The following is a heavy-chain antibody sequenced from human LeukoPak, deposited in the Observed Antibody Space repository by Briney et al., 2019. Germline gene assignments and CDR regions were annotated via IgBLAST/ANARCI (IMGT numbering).Heavy chain of an antibody. CDR3: ARTPYYDYVRGSYRYELYYFDY. V-gene: IGHV4-39*01. CDR2: IYYSGST. CDR1: GGSISSSSYY. Sequence: KSSETLSLTCTVSGGSISSSSYYWGWIRQPPGKGLEWIASIYYSGSTYYNPSLKGRVTISVDTSKNQFSLKLSSVTAADTAVYYCARTPYYDYVRGSYRYELYYFDYWGQGTLVTVFS. J-gene: IGHJ4*02. D-gene: IGHD3-16*02.